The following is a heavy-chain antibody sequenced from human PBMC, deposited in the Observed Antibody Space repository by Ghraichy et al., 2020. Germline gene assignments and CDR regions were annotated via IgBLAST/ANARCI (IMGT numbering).Heavy chain of an antibody. J-gene: IGHJ4*02. CDR3: ARQPWGKPRHFDY. CDR1: GGSISSYY. Sequence: SETLSLTCTVSGGSISSYYWSWIRQPPGKGLEWIGYIYYSGSTNYNPSLKSRVTISVDTSKNQFSLKLSSVTAADTAVYYCARQPWGKPRHFDYWGQGTLVTVSS. CDR2: IYYSGST. D-gene: IGHD7-27*01. V-gene: IGHV4-59*08.